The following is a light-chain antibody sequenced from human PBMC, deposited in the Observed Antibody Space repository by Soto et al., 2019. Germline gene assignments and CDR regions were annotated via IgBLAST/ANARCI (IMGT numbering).Light chain of an antibody. CDR1: SSDVGSYNY. Sequence: QSALTQPASVSGSPGQSITISCTGTSSDVGSYNYVSWYQQHPGKAPKLLIYDVSNRPSGVSNRFSGSKSGNTASLTISGLQAEDEADYYGSAFTRSSTRVFGTGTKVTVL. V-gene: IGLV2-14*03. CDR3: SAFTRSSTRV. CDR2: DVS. J-gene: IGLJ1*01.